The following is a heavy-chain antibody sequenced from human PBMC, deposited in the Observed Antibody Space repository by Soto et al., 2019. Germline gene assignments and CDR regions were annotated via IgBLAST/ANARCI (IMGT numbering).Heavy chain of an antibody. CDR2: TYYRSKWYI. Sequence: SQTLSLTCAISGDRVSSNSAAWNWIRQSPSRGLEWLGRTYYRSKWYIDYALSVKGRITINPDTTKNQLSLQLDSVTPEDTAVYCCARARDYDAWSGYTSQYYYYGMDVWGQGTTVTVSS. CDR1: GDRVSSNSAA. V-gene: IGHV6-1*01. J-gene: IGHJ6*02. D-gene: IGHD3-3*01. CDR3: ARARDYDAWSGYTSQYYYYGMDV.